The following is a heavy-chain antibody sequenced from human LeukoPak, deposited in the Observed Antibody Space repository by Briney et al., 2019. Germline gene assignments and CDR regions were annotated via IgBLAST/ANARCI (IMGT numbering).Heavy chain of an antibody. Sequence: GGSLRLSCAASGFTFSNYEMNWVRQAPGKGLEWVSYISSSGSTIYYADSVKGRFTISRDNAKNSLYLQMNSLRAEDTAVYYCAKERHDFGDLFYFDHWGQGTLVTVSS. CDR2: ISSSGSTI. CDR1: GFTFSNYE. D-gene: IGHD4-17*01. J-gene: IGHJ4*02. CDR3: AKERHDFGDLFYFDH. V-gene: IGHV3-48*03.